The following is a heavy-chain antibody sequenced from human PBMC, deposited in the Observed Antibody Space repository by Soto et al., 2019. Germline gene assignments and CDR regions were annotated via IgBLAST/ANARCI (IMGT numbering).Heavy chain of an antibody. CDR3: AKQPRQWLTFDY. CDR2: ITSSGGST. D-gene: IGHD6-19*01. V-gene: IGHV3-23*01. Sequence: EVQLLESGGGLVQPGGSLRLSCAASGFTFNNYAMHWVRQAPGKGLEWVSTITSSGGSTYYTDSVKGRFTISRDNSKNMLNMQLNSLRADDTAVYNSAKQPRQWLTFDYWGQGTLVTVSS. CDR1: GFTFNNYA. J-gene: IGHJ4*02.